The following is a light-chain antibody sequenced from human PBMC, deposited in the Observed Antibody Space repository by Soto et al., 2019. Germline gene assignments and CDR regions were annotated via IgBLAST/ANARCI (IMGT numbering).Light chain of an antibody. Sequence: IQLTQSPSSLSASVGDIVTITFRASQGISSFLAWYQQKPGKAPKLLIYAASTLQSGVPSRFSGSGSGTDFTLTISSLQPEDFATYYCQHYNSYSEAFGQGTKVDIK. CDR2: AAS. V-gene: IGKV1-9*01. CDR3: QHYNSYSEA. CDR1: QGISSF. J-gene: IGKJ1*01.